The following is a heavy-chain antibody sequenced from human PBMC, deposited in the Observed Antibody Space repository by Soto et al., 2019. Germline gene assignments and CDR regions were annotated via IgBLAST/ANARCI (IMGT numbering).Heavy chain of an antibody. CDR1: GGTFSSYA. CDR2: IIPIFGTA. D-gene: IGHD5-12*01. V-gene: IGHV1-69*01. J-gene: IGHJ5*02. Sequence: QVQLVQSGAEVKKPGSSVKVSCKASGGTFSSYAISWVRQAPGQGLEWMGGIIPIFGTANYAQKFQGRVTITADEYTSTAYMELSSLRSEDTAVYYCARVIMATIPTIYWFDPWGQGTLVTVSS. CDR3: ARVIMATIPTIYWFDP.